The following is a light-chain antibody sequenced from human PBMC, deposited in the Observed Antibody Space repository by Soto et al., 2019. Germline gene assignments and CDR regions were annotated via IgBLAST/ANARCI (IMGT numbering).Light chain of an antibody. CDR2: GSS. J-gene: IGKJ2*01. CDR1: QSVDRAY. Sequence: EVVLTQSPGTLSLSPGERATLSCRASQSVDRAYLAWYQHKPGQAPRLLMYGSSNRASDIPDRFSGSGSGTDFTLTISRLEPEDFAVYYCQQYSDSPPYPFGQGTKLEIK. CDR3: QQYSDSPPYP. V-gene: IGKV3-20*01.